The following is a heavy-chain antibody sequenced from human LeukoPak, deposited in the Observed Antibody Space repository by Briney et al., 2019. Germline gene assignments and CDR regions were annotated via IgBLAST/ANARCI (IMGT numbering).Heavy chain of an antibody. D-gene: IGHD5-24*01. Sequence: GASVKVSCKASGGTFSSYAISWVRQAPGQGLEWMGRIIPIFGIANYAQKFQGRVTITADKSTSTAYMELSSLRSEDTAVYYCARAEMDPQSQGIDYWGQGTLVTVSS. J-gene: IGHJ4*02. CDR3: ARAEMDPQSQGIDY. CDR1: GGTFSSYA. CDR2: IIPIFGIA. V-gene: IGHV1-69*04.